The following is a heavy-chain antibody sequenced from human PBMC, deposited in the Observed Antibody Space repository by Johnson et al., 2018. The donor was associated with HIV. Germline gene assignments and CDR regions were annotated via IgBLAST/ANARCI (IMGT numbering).Heavy chain of an antibody. Sequence: VQLVESGGGLVQPGGSLRLSCAASGFTVTTNYISWVRQAPGKGLEWVSAIGTAGDTYYPGSVKGRFTISRENAKNSLYLQMNSLRAGDTAVYYCARGYHSSGYCDVFDIWGQGTMVTVSS. V-gene: IGHV3-13*01. D-gene: IGHD3-22*01. CDR3: ARGYHSSGYCDVFDI. CDR2: IGTAGDT. CDR1: GFTVTTNY. J-gene: IGHJ3*02.